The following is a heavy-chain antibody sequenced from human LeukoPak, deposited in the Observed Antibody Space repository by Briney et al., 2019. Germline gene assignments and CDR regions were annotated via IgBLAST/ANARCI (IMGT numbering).Heavy chain of an antibody. V-gene: IGHV3-48*04. CDR2: ISSSSNTV. J-gene: IGHJ4*02. CDR1: GFTFSTFG. D-gene: IGHD3-3*01. Sequence: SGGSLRLSCAASGFTFSTFGMNWVRQAPGKGLEWVSHISSSSNTVYYADSVKGRFTISRDNAKNSLYLQMNSLRTEDTAVYYCAKDPSQYDFWTDNSYYFDYWGQGTLVSVSS. CDR3: AKDPSQYDFWTDNSYYFDY.